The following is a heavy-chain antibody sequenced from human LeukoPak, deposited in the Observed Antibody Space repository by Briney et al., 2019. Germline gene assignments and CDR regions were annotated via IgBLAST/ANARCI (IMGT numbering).Heavy chain of an antibody. Sequence: NPSETLSLTCAVYGGSFSGYYWSWIRQPPGKGLEWIGEINHSGSTNYNPSLKSRVTISVDTSKNQFSLRLSSVTAADTAVYYCARLQYCSGTSCYWFDPWGQGTLVTVSS. CDR1: GGSFSGYY. J-gene: IGHJ5*02. CDR2: INHSGST. CDR3: ARLQYCSGTSCYWFDP. V-gene: IGHV4-34*01. D-gene: IGHD2-2*01.